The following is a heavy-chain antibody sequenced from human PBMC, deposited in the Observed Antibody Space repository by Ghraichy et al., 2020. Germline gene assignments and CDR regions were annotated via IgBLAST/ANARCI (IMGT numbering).Heavy chain of an antibody. D-gene: IGHD3-3*01. J-gene: IGHJ6*03. CDR3: ARARSGTIFGVDYYYYYMDV. CDR2: INHSGST. Sequence: SETLSLTCAVYGGSFSGYYWSGIRQPPGKGLEWIGEINHSGSTNYNPSLKSRVTISVDTSKNQFSLKLSSVTAADTAVYYCARARSGTIFGVDYYYYYMDVWGKGTTVTVSS. V-gene: IGHV4-34*01. CDR1: GGSFSGYY.